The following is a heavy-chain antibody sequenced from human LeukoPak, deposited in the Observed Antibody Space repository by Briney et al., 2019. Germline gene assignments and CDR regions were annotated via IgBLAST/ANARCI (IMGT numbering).Heavy chain of an antibody. D-gene: IGHD4-23*01. CDR2: ISPGSSTI. Sequence: GGSLRLSCAASGFTFSSYNMNWVRQAPGKGLEWVSYISPGSSTIYYADSVKGRFTISRDNAKNSLHLQMNSLRDEDTAVYYCATGTTVVTPGYFDYWGQGTLVTVSS. J-gene: IGHJ4*02. CDR1: GFTFSSYN. V-gene: IGHV3-48*02. CDR3: ATGTTVVTPGYFDY.